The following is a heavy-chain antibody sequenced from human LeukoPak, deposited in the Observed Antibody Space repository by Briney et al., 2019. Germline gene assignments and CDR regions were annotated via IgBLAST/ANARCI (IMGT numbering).Heavy chain of an antibody. V-gene: IGHV1-2*02. D-gene: IGHD1-26*01. CDR2: INPNSGDT. Sequence: ASVKVSCQASGYTFTGHYIHWVRQAPGQRLEWMGWINPNSGDTQYAWKFHGRGTMTSDRSTAYIERCGLRSEATDADFCVRREREQWELQYWGQGTLVTVSS. CDR3: VRREREQWELQY. J-gene: IGHJ4*02. CDR1: GYTFTGHY.